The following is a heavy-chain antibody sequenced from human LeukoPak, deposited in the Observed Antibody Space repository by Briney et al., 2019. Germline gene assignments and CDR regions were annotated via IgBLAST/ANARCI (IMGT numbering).Heavy chain of an antibody. D-gene: IGHD2/OR15-2a*01. Sequence: SETLSLTCGVYGGSFSGHYWTWIRQPPGKGLEWIGEINHSGSTNYNPSLKSRVTISVDTSKNQFSLKLSSVTAADTAVYYCARYLGLNWFDPWGQGTLVTVSS. CDR3: ARYLGLNWFDP. J-gene: IGHJ5*02. CDR1: GGSFSGHY. V-gene: IGHV4-34*01. CDR2: INHSGST.